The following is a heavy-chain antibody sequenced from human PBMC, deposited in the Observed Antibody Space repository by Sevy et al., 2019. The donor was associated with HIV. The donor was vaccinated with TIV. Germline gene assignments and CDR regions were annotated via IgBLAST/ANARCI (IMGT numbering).Heavy chain of an antibody. Sequence: GGSLRLSCAASGFTFSSYSMNWVRQAPGKGLEWVSSISSSSYIYYADSVKGRFTISRDNAKNSLYLQMNSLRAEDTAVYYCARAKSTSSGYPPSPRINWFDPWGQGTLVTVSS. CDR3: ARAKSTSSGYPPSPRINWFDP. D-gene: IGHD3-22*01. J-gene: IGHJ5*02. V-gene: IGHV3-21*01. CDR2: ISSSSYI. CDR1: GFTFSSYS.